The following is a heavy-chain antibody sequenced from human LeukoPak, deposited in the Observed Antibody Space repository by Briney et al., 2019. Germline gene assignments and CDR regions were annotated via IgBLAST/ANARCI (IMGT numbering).Heavy chain of an antibody. CDR3: ARSRCSGGSCYGLDY. V-gene: IGHV3-30*04. CDR1: GITFSSYV. CDR2: ISYDGSNE. D-gene: IGHD2-15*01. Sequence: PGGSLRLSCAASGITFSSYVIHWVRQAPGKGLEWVGVISYDGSNEYSADSVKGRFTISRDNSKNTLYLQMNSLRAEDTAVYYCARSRCSGGSCYGLDYWGQGTLVTVSS. J-gene: IGHJ4*02.